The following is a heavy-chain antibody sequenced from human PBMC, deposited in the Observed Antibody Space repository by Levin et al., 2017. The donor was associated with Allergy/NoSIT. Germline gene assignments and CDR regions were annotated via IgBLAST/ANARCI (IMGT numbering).Heavy chain of an antibody. CDR3: AKEYGSGWPYLYYFDY. Sequence: GESLKISCAGSGFTFRNHGMSWVRQAPGKGLEWVSVISGSGDRTDYADSVKGRFTLSRDNSKNKLYMQMNNLRAEDTAIYYCAKEYGSGWPYLYYFDYWGQGALVTVSS. V-gene: IGHV3-23*01. J-gene: IGHJ4*02. CDR2: ISGSGDRT. D-gene: IGHD6-19*01. CDR1: GFTFRNHG.